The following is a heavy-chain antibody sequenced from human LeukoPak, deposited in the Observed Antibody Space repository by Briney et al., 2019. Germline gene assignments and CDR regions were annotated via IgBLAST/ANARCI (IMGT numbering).Heavy chain of an antibody. Sequence: GGSLRLSCTASGFTFGDYAMSWVRQAPGKGMEWVGFIRSKAYGGTTEYAASVKGRFTISRDDSKSIAYLQMNSLKTEDTAVYYCTRVRGYSYSPLDYWGQGTLVTVSS. V-gene: IGHV3-49*04. J-gene: IGHJ4*02. D-gene: IGHD5-18*01. CDR3: TRVRGYSYSPLDY. CDR2: IRSKAYGGTT. CDR1: GFTFGDYA.